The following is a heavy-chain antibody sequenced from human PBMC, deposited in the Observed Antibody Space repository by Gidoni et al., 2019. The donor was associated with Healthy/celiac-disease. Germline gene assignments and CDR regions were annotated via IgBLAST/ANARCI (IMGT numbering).Heavy chain of an antibody. CDR2: ISYDGSNK. CDR3: AKGPKTVRGVILDY. J-gene: IGHJ4*01. Sequence: QVQLVESGGGVVQPGRSLRLSCAASGFTFSSYGMHWVRQAPGKGLEWVAVISYDGSNKYYADSVKGRFTISRDNSKNTLYLQMNSLRAEDTAVYYCAKGPKTVRGVILDYWGQEPWSPSPQ. CDR1: GFTFSSYG. D-gene: IGHD3-10*01. V-gene: IGHV3-30*18.